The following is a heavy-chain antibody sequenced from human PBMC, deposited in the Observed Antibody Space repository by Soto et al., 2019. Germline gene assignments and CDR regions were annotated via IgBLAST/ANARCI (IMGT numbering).Heavy chain of an antibody. J-gene: IGHJ4*02. CDR2: IWYDGSKE. CDR3: ARWGLAALGGSDY. CDR1: GFIFNKFG. Sequence: QVQLVESGGGVVQPGRSLRLSCAASGFIFNKFGMHWVRQAPGKGLEWVAVIWYDGSKEYYAESVKGRFTISRDNSKNTLYLQMNSLRGEDTAVYYCARWGLAALGGSDYWGQGTLVTVSS. D-gene: IGHD6-13*01. V-gene: IGHV3-33*01.